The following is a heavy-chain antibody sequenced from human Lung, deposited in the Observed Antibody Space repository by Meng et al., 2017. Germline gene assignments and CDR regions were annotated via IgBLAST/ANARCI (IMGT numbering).Heavy chain of an antibody. D-gene: IGHD4-11*01. CDR3: ARGPTTMANDFDY. J-gene: IGHJ4*02. CDR2: IDHSGST. CDR1: GESFSDYY. V-gene: IGHV4-34*01. Sequence: QLQQLGADLLNTSEAPSIPSVGLGESFSDYYRSWIRPPRGKGLEWIGEIDHSGSTTYNPSIESRAPISEDKSQNNLSLKLSSVTAADSAVYYCARGPTTMANDFDYWGQGTLVTVSS.